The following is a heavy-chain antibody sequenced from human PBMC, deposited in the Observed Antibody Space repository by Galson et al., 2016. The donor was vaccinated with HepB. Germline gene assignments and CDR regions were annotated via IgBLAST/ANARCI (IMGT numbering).Heavy chain of an antibody. CDR1: GGSISSGAYY. CDR3: ARSARLATAAAGLTDY. Sequence: TLSLTCTVSGGSISSGAYYWSWIRQHPGKGLEWIGYIYYSGSTYYNPSPKSRVTISVDTSKNQFSLKLSSVTAADTAVYYCARSARLATAAAGLTDYWGQGTLVTVSS. V-gene: IGHV4-31*03. D-gene: IGHD6-13*01. CDR2: IYYSGST. J-gene: IGHJ4*02.